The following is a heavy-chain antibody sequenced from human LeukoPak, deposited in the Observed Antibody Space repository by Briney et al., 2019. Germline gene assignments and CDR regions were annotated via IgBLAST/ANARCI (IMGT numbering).Heavy chain of an antibody. CDR1: GYTFTSYG. D-gene: IGHD6-13*01. CDR2: ISAYNSNT. CDR3: ATGWAAGKRGPNFAY. J-gene: IGHJ4*02. V-gene: IGHV1-18*01. Sequence: ASVKVSCKASGYTFTSYGISWVRQAPGQGLEWMGWISAYNSNTNYAQKLQGRVTMTTDTSTSTAYMELRSLISDDTAVYYCATGWAAGKRGPNFAYCGQGTLVSVSS.